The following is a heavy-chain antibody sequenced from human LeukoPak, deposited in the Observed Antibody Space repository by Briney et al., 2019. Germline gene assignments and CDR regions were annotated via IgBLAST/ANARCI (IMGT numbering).Heavy chain of an antibody. CDR1: GGSISSYY. CDR3: ARVSSYFNAFDI. J-gene: IGHJ3*02. V-gene: IGHV4-4*07. CDR2: IYTSGST. Sequence: SETLSLTCTVSGGSISSYYWGWIRQPPGKGLEWIGRIYTSGSTNYNPSLKSRVTMSVDTSKNQFSLKLSSVTAADTAVYYCARVSSYFNAFDIWGQGTMVTVSS. D-gene: IGHD2-15*01.